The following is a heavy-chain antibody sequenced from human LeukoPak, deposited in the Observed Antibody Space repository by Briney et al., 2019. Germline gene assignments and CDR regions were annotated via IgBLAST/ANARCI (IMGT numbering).Heavy chain of an antibody. CDR1: GGSISSSSYF. D-gene: IGHD3-3*01. CDR3: ARVVRARFLEWRSPDAFDI. V-gene: IGHV4-39*07. Sequence: SETLSLTCTVSGGSISSSSYFWGWIRQPPGKGLEWIGTIYNSGSTYYNPSLKSRVTISVDTSKNQFSLKLSSVTAADTAVYYCARVVRARFLEWRSPDAFDIWGQGTMVTVSS. CDR2: IYNSGST. J-gene: IGHJ3*02.